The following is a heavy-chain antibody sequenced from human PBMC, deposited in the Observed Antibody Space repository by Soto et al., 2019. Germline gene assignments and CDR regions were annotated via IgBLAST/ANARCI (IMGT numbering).Heavy chain of an antibody. CDR2: IKSKTDGGTI. D-gene: IGHD3-22*01. Sequence: EVQLVESGGGLVKPGGSLRLSCAASGFTFTNAWMHWVRQAPGKGLEWVGRIKSKTDGGTIDYAAPVKGRFTISRDDSNNTLYLQMNSLTTEDTAVYYCTTYRYYNSGVFLAGFLRHDIWGQGTMVTVSS. J-gene: IGHJ3*02. CDR1: GFTFTNAW. CDR3: TTYRYYNSGVFLAGFLRHDI. V-gene: IGHV3-15*07.